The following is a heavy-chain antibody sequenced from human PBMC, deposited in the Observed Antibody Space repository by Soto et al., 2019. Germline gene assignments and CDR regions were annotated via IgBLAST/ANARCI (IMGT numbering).Heavy chain of an antibody. CDR1: GYTFTSYD. Sequence: ASVKVSCKASGYTFTSYDIYWVRQATGQGLEWMGWMNPNTGNSGYAQKFQGRVTMTSGTSISTAHMELSSLRSEDTAVYYCARRAETNGWNGFGADKYYFDFWGQGTLVTVSS. CDR3: ARRAETNGWNGFGADKYYFDF. V-gene: IGHV1-8*01. D-gene: IGHD1-1*01. CDR2: MNPNTGNS. J-gene: IGHJ4*02.